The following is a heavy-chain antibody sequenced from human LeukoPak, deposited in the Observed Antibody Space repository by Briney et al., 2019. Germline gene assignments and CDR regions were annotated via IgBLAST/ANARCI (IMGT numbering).Heavy chain of an antibody. CDR1: GYTFTSYY. J-gene: IGHJ5*02. D-gene: IGHD3-9*01. CDR2: INPSGGST. V-gene: IGHV1-46*01. Sequence: ASVKVSCKASGYTFTSYYMHWVRQAPGQGLEWMVIINPSGGSTSYAQKFQGRVTMTRDTSTSTVYMELSSLRSEDTAVYYCARDLPGIRYFDWLESQTSQFDPWGQGTLVTVSS. CDR3: ARDLPGIRYFDWLESQTSQFDP.